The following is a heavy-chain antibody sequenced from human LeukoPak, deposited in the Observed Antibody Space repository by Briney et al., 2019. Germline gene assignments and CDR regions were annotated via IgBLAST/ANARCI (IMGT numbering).Heavy chain of an antibody. CDR2: IKQDGSEK. CDR1: GFTFSSYA. Sequence: GGSLRLSCAASGFTFSSYAMSWVRQAPGKGLEWVANIKQDGSEKYYVDSVKGRFTISRDNAKNSLYLQMNSLRAEDTAVYYCARSPRNYYYYMDVWGKGTTVTVSS. CDR3: ARSPRNYYYYMDV. V-gene: IGHV3-7*01. J-gene: IGHJ6*03. D-gene: IGHD1-14*01.